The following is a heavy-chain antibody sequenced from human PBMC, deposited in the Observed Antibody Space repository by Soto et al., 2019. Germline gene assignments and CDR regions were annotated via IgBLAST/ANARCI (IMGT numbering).Heavy chain of an antibody. D-gene: IGHD5-18*01. Sequence: GGSLRLSCAASGFTFSSYAMSWVRQAPGKGLEWVSAISGSGGSTYYADSVKGRFTISRDNSKNTLYLQMNSLRAEDTAVYYCAKDVGWIQLWLESWSSFDYWGQGTLVTVSS. V-gene: IGHV3-23*01. CDR3: AKDVGWIQLWLESWSSFDY. CDR2: ISGSGGST. J-gene: IGHJ4*02. CDR1: GFTFSSYA.